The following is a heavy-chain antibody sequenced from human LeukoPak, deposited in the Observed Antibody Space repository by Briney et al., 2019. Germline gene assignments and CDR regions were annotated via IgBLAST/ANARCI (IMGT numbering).Heavy chain of an antibody. CDR3: AKEEFECGGDCRYGMDV. CDR2: ISGSGGST. Sequence: GGSLRLSCAASGFTFSSYAMSWVRQAPGKGLEWVSAISGSGGSTYYADSVKGRFTISRDNSKNTLYLQMSSLRAEDTAVYYCAKEEFECGGDCRYGMDVWGQGTTVTVSS. J-gene: IGHJ6*02. V-gene: IGHV3-23*01. D-gene: IGHD2-21*02. CDR1: GFTFSSYA.